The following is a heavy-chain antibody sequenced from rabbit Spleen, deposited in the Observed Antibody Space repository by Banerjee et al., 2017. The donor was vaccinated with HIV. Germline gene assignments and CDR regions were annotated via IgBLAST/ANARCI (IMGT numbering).Heavy chain of an antibody. V-gene: IGHV1S45*01. Sequence: QEPLVESGGGLVQPEGSLTLTCTASGFSFRSSYYMCWVRQAPGKGLEWIGCIYTSNGNTYYATWVNGRFTISKTSSTTVTLQMTILTAADTATYFCARGPDYAGHGYDLWGPGTLVTVS. CDR3: ARGPDYAGHGYDL. CDR2: IYTSNGNT. CDR1: GFSFRSSYY. J-gene: IGHJ4*01. D-gene: IGHD4-2*01.